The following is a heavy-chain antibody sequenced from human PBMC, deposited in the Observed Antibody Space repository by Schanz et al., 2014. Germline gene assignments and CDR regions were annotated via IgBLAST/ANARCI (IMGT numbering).Heavy chain of an antibody. D-gene: IGHD6-25*01. J-gene: IGHJ5*02. CDR1: GGSISSGVHY. CDR2: IYISGST. Sequence: QVQLQESGPGLVKPSQTLSLTCTVSGGSISSGVHYWSWVRQPAGRGLEWIGRIYISGSTRFNPSRKLRVTMYLATTKNQVSLTLRSVTAADTAVYYCAREPLSGYNWFDPWGQGSLVTVSS. V-gene: IGHV4-61*02. CDR3: AREPLSGYNWFDP.